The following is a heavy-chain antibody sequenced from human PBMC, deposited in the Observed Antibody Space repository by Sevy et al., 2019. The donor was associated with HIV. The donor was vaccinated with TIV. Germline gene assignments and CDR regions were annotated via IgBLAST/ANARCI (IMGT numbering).Heavy chain of an antibody. CDR1: GYTLTELS. D-gene: IGHD5-18*01. V-gene: IGHV1-24*01. CDR2: FDPEDGET. Sequence: ASVKVSCKVSGYTLTELSMHWVRQAPGKGLEWMGGFDPEDGETIYAQKFQGRVTVTEDTSTDTAYMELSSLRSEDTAVYYGATAAVPFGGYSYGSAFYWGQGTLVTVSS. J-gene: IGHJ4*02. CDR3: ATAAVPFGGYSYGSAFY.